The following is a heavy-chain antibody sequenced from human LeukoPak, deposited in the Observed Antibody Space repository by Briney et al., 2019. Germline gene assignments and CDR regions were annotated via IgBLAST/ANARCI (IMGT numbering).Heavy chain of an antibody. CDR2: IYYSGST. CDR3: ASDEWLSPPSS. CDR1: GGSISSSSYY. V-gene: IGHV4-39*07. Sequence: PSETLSLTCTVSGGSISSSSYYWGWIRQPPVKGLEWIGSIYYSGSTYYNPSLKSRVTISVDTSKNQFSLKLSSVTAADTAVYYCASDEWLSPPSSWGQGTLVTVSS. D-gene: IGHD3-3*01. J-gene: IGHJ5*02.